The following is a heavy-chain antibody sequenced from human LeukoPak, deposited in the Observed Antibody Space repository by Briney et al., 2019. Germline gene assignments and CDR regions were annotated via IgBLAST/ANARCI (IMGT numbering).Heavy chain of an antibody. D-gene: IGHD6-13*01. CDR3: ARSFSSRFSSPRRPYYFDY. Sequence: PGGSLRLSCAASGFPLRSYGMSWVRQAPGKGLEWVSAISAGAVSTYYADSVKGRFTISRDNSKNTLYLEMNSLKVEDTAIYYCARSFSSRFSSPRRPYYFDYWGQGTLVTVSS. V-gene: IGHV3-23*01. CDR1: GFPLRSYG. CDR2: ISAGAVST. J-gene: IGHJ4*02.